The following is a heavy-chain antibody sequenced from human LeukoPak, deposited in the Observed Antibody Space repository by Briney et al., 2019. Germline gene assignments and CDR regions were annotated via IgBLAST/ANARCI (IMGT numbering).Heavy chain of an antibody. CDR2: IIPILGIA. CDR3: ARATWEYDSSGYYDAFDI. J-gene: IGHJ3*02. CDR1: GGTFSSYA. Sequence: GASVKVSCKASGGTFSSYAISWVRQAPGQGLEWMGRIIPILGIANYAQKFQGRVTITADKSTSTAYMELSSLRSEDTAVYYCARATWEYDSSGYYDAFDIWGQGTMVTVSS. D-gene: IGHD3-22*01. V-gene: IGHV1-69*04.